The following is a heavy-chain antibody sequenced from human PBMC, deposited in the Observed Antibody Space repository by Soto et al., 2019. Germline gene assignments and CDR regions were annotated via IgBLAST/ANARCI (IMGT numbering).Heavy chain of an antibody. CDR3: ARDSDSLYYYDSSGSHFDY. V-gene: IGHV4-34*01. CDR1: GGSFSGYI. CDR2: INHSGSA. D-gene: IGHD3-22*01. J-gene: IGHJ4*02. Sequence: PSETLSLTCDVYGGSFSGYIWTWIRQTPGKGLQWIGQINHSGSANYNPSLKSRVTISVDTSKNQFSLKLSSVTAADTAVYYCARDSDSLYYYDSSGSHFDYWGQGTLVTVSS.